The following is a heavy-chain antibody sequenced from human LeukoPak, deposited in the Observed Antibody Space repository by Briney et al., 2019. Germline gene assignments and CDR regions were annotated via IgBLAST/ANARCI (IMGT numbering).Heavy chain of an antibody. Sequence: SETLSLTCTVSGGSISSGDYYWSWIRQPPGKGLEWIGYIYYSGSTYYNPSLKSRVTISVDTSKNQFSLKLSSVTAADTAVYYCARTLGYCSGGSCYIVHFDYWGQGTLVTVSS. CDR2: IYYSGST. CDR1: GGSISSGDYY. CDR3: ARTLGYCSGGSCYIVHFDY. V-gene: IGHV4-30-4*01. D-gene: IGHD2-15*01. J-gene: IGHJ4*02.